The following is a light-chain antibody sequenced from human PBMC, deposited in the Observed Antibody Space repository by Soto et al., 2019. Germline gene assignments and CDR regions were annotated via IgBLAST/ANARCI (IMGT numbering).Light chain of an antibody. J-gene: IGLJ1*01. CDR2: GNI. Sequence: QSVLTQPPSVSGAPGQRVTISCTGSSSNIGAGYDVHWYQQLPGTAPKLLIYGNINRPSGVPDRFSGSKSGTSASLAITGLQAEDEADYYCQSYDSSLSGPYVFGTGTKVTAL. V-gene: IGLV1-40*01. CDR1: SSNIGAGYD. CDR3: QSYDSSLSGPYV.